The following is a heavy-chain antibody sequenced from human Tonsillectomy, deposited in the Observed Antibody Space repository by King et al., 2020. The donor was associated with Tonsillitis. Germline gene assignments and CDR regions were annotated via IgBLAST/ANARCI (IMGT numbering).Heavy chain of an antibody. CDR2: ISYDGSNK. D-gene: IGHD1-1*01. J-gene: IGHJ4*02. V-gene: IGHV3-30*03. Sequence: VQLVESGGGVVQSGRSLRLSCAASGFTFRRYGMHWVRQAPGKGLEWVALISYDGSNKYYADSVKGRFTISRDNSKNTLYLQMNSLRTEDTAVYYCETTGPIAGVSDYWGQGTLVTVSS. CDR3: ETTGPIAGVSDY. CDR1: GFTFRRYG.